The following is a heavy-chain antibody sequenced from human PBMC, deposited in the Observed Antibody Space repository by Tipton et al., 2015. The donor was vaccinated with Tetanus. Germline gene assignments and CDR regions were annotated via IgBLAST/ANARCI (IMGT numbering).Heavy chain of an antibody. V-gene: IGHV4-59*11. CDR2: VYYSGTT. CDR3: AGWELLNWNALDI. Sequence: TLSLTCAVSGGSISGHYWSWIRQPPGKGLEWLGRVYYSGTTNYNPSLNSRATISVDTSRNQFSLKLTSVTAADTAVYYCAGWELLNWNALDIWGQGTGVTVSA. D-gene: IGHD2-15*01. J-gene: IGHJ3*02. CDR1: GGSISGHY.